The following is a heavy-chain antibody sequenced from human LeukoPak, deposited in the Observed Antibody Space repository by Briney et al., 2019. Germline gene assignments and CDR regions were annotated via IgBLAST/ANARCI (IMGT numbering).Heavy chain of an antibody. CDR2: ISGSGGST. CDR1: GFTFSSYA. CDR3: AKDRIGSSSEFDY. D-gene: IGHD6-6*01. V-gene: IGHV3-23*01. Sequence: GSLRLSCAASGFTFSSYAMSWVRQAPGKGLEWVSAISGSGGSTYYADSVKGRFTISRDNSKDTLYLQMNSLRAEDTAVYYCAKDRIGSSSEFDYWGQGTLVTVSS. J-gene: IGHJ4*02.